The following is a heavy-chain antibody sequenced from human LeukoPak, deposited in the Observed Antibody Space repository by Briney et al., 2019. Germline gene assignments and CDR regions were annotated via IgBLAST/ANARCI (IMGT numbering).Heavy chain of an antibody. CDR1: GFTFDDYG. CDR3: ARERSTSNWYGTPDFDY. CDR2: INRNGGTI. J-gene: IGHJ4*02. V-gene: IGHV3-20*04. Sequence: PGGSLRLSCAASGFTFDDYGMSWVRQVPGKGLEWVSGINRNGGTINYADSVKGRFTISRDSARTSLYLQMNSLRAEDTAFYYCARERSTSNWYGTPDFDYWGQGTLVTVSS. D-gene: IGHD6-13*01.